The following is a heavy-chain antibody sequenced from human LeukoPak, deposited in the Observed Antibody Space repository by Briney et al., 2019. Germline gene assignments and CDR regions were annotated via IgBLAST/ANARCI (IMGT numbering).Heavy chain of an antibody. J-gene: IGHJ4*02. CDR1: GYTFTSYG. Sequence: ASVKVSCKASGYTFTSYGISWVRQAPGQGIERMGWISAYNGNTNYAQKLQGRVTMTTDTSTSTAHMELRSLRSDDTAVYYCARETYYYDSSGYNDHWGQGTLVTVSS. CDR2: ISAYNGNT. D-gene: IGHD3-22*01. V-gene: IGHV1-18*01. CDR3: ARETYYYDSSGYNDH.